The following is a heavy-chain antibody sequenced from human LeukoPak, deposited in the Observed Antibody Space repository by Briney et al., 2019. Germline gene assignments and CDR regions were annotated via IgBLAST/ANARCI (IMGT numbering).Heavy chain of an antibody. CDR1: GFTFSSYA. CDR2: ISGSGGST. V-gene: IGHV3-23*01. J-gene: IGHJ4*02. D-gene: IGHD1-20*01. CDR3: ASDGGRITGTH. Sequence: GGSLRLSCAASGFTFSSYAMSWVRQAPGKGLEWVSAISGSGGSTYYADSVKGRFTISRDNSKNTLYLQMNSLRAEDTAVYYCASDGGRITGTHWGQGTQVTVSS.